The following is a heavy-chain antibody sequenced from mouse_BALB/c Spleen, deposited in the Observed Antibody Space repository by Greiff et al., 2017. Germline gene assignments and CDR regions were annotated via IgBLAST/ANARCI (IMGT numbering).Heavy chain of an antibody. J-gene: IGHJ2*01. V-gene: IGHV3-2*02. CDR2: ISYSGST. Sequence: EVQLQESGPGLVKPSQSLSLTCTVTGYSITSDYAWNWIRQFPGNKLEWMGYISYSGSTSYNPSLKSRISITRDTSKNQFFLQLNSVTTEDTATYYCAREVLRLYYFDYWGQGTTLTVSS. D-gene: IGHD2-12*01. CDR1: GYSITSDYA. CDR3: AREVLRLYYFDY.